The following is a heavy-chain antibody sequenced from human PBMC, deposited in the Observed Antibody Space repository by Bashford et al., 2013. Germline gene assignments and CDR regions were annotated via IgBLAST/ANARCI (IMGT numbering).Heavy chain of an antibody. J-gene: IGHJ6*02. V-gene: IGHV4-39*01. D-gene: IGHD2-21*02. CDR2: IYHSGKT. CDR1: GGSITANIYY. CDR3: ARLTAIDYYYTMDV. Sequence: SETLSLTCNVSGGSITANIYYWAWIRQPPGKGLVWIGSIYHSGKTYYNPSLKSRVTVSIDTSKNQFSLRLSSVTAADTAVYYCARLTAIDYYYTMDVWGQGTTVTVSS.